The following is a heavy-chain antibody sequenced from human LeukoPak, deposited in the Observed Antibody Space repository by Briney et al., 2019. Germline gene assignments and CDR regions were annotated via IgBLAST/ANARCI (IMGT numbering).Heavy chain of an antibody. D-gene: IGHD6-19*01. CDR3: VRAVAGLFDY. J-gene: IGHJ4*02. Sequence: GASVKVSCKASGYTFGTYAIYWVRQAPGQGLEWMGWISAYNGNTNYAQNLQDRVTMTTDTSTSTAYMELRSLRSDDTAVYYCVRAVAGLFDYWGQGTLVTVSS. CDR2: ISAYNGNT. CDR1: GYTFGTYA. V-gene: IGHV1-18*01.